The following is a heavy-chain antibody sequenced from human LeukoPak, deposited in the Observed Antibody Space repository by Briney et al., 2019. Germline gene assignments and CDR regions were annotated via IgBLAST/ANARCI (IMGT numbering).Heavy chain of an antibody. V-gene: IGHV3-30*02. J-gene: IGHJ5*02. D-gene: IGHD3-22*01. CDR2: IRYDGSNK. CDR3: AKDSNPYYYDSSGPRFDP. CDR1: GFTFSSYG. Sequence: QPGGSLRLSCAASGFTFSSYGMHWVRQAPGKGLEWVAFIRYDGSNKYYADSVKGRFTISRDNSKNTLYLRMNSLRAEDTAVYYCAKDSNPYYYDSSGPRFDPWGQGTLVTVSS.